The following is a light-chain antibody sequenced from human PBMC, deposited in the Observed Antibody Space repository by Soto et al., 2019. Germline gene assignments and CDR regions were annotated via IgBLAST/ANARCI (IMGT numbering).Light chain of an antibody. J-gene: IGKJ4*01. Sequence: EIVMTQSPATLSVSPGERATLSCRASQSINNNLAWYQQKPGQGPRLLIYVASSRAIGIPARFSGRGSGTGFTLTISSLQSEDFAIYYCQQYNNWPLTFGGGTKVEIK. CDR3: QQYNNWPLT. CDR1: QSINNN. CDR2: VAS. V-gene: IGKV3-15*01.